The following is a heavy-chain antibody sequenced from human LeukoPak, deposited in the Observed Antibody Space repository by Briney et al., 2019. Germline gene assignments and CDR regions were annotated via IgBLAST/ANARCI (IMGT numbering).Heavy chain of an antibody. CDR2: ISSGGDSI. J-gene: IGHJ6*03. Sequence: PGGSLRLSCAASGITFSDHYMSWIRQAPGKGLEWLSYISSGGDSIYYADSVKGRFTISRDNAKNSVSLQMNRLRAEDTAVYYCASGSYGSGFYYFYYMDVWGKGTTVTVSS. D-gene: IGHD3-10*01. CDR1: GITFSDHY. CDR3: ASGSYGSGFYYFYYMDV. V-gene: IGHV3-11*04.